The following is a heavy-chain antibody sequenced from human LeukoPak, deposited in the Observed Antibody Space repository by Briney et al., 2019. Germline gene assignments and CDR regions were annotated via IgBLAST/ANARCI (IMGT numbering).Heavy chain of an antibody. CDR2: MSPNSGDT. Sequence: ASVKVSCKVSGYTFTSYDFNWVRQATGRRPEWMGWMSPNSGDTGYAQKFQDRVTMTRNTSISTAYMELSSLRSDDTAVYYCARGPPNWGYDYWGPGTLVTVSS. CDR3: ARGPPNWGYDY. D-gene: IGHD7-27*01. J-gene: IGHJ4*02. CDR1: GYTFTSYD. V-gene: IGHV1-8*01.